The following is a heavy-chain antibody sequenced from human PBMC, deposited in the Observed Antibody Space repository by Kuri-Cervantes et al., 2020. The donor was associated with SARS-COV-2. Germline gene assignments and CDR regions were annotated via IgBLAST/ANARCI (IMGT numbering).Heavy chain of an antibody. CDR1: GFTFSSYA. CDR2: ISGSGGST. J-gene: IGHJ4*02. D-gene: IGHD6-13*01. CDR3: ARGERSRWSY. Sequence: ETLSLTCAASGFTFSSYAMSWVRQAPGKGLEWVSAISGSGGSTYYADSVQSRFTISRDNSKNTLYLQMNSLRAEDAAVYYCARGERSRWSYWGQGTLVTVSS. V-gene: IGHV3-23*01.